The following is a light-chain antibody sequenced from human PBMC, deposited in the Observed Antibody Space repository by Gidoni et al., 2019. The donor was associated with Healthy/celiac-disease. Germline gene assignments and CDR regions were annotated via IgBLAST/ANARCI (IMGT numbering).Light chain of an antibody. CDR2: GAS. CDR3: QQYDNSPPT. V-gene: IGKV3-20*01. CDR1: QRVSSSY. Sequence: EFVLTQSPGTPSLSPGERATLSCSASQRVSSSYLAWSQQKPGQAPRLLIYGASIRATGIPDRCSGSGSGTDFTLTISRLEPEDFAVYYCQQYDNSPPTFGGGTKVESK. J-gene: IGKJ4*01.